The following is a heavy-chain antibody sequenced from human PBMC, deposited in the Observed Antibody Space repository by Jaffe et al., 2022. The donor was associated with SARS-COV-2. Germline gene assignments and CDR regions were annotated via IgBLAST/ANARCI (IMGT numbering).Heavy chain of an antibody. V-gene: IGHV3-23*01. CDR3: AKDISSKTRGRFDP. CDR1: GFIFSSYA. J-gene: IGHJ5*02. CDR2: ISGSGGST. Sequence: EVQLLESGGGLVQPGGSLRLSCAASGFIFSSYAMSWVRQAPGKGLEWVSGISGSGGSTYYADSVKGRFTVSRDNSKNTLYVQMNSLRAEDTAVYYCAKDISSKTRGRFDPWGQGTLVTVSS. D-gene: IGHD6-13*01.